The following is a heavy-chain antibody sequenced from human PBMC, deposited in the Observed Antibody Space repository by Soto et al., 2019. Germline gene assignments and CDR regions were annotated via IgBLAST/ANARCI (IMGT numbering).Heavy chain of an antibody. J-gene: IGHJ4*02. Sequence: GGSLRLSCAASGFTFSSYGMHWVRQAPGKGLEWVAVISYDGSNKYYADSVKGRFTISRDNSKNTLYLQMNSLRAEDTAVYYCAGALGGSGYYSFDYWGQGTRVTVSS. D-gene: IGHD3-22*01. CDR3: AGALGGSGYYSFDY. V-gene: IGHV3-30*03. CDR2: ISYDGSNK. CDR1: GFTFSSYG.